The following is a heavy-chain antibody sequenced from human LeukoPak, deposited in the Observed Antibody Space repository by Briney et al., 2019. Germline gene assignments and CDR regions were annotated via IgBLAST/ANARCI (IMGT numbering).Heavy chain of an antibody. V-gene: IGHV3-23*01. CDR1: GFTFSSYA. D-gene: IGHD3-10*01. CDR2: ISGSGGST. CDR3: AKNENYYGSGSYYDPPDAFDI. J-gene: IGHJ3*02. Sequence: PGGSLRLSCAASGFTFSSYAMSWVRQAPGKGLEWVSAISGSGGSTYYADSVRGRFTISRDNSKNTLYLQMNSLRAKDTAVYYCAKNENYYGSGSYYDPPDAFDIWGQGTMVTVSS.